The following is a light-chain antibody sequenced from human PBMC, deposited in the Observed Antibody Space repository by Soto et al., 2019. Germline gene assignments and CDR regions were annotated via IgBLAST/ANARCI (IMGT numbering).Light chain of an antibody. V-gene: IGLV3-1*01. Sequence: SYELTQPPSVSVSPGQTASITCSGDKLENKYVYWYQQKPVQSPVPVIYQDTKRPSGIPERFSGSNSGNTATLTISGTRAMDEADYYCLAWDRTSYVFVTGTKLTGL. CDR1: KLENKY. CDR3: LAWDRTSYV. J-gene: IGLJ1*01. CDR2: QDT.